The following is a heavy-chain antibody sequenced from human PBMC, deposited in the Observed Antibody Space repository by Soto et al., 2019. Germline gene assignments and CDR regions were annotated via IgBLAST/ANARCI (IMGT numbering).Heavy chain of an antibody. CDR1: GGTFSSYA. V-gene: IGHV1-69*06. J-gene: IGHJ6*02. Sequence: QVQLVQSGAEVKKPGSSVKVSCKASGGTFSSYAISWVRQAPGQGLEWMGGIIPIFGTANYAQKFPGRVTITADKSTSTAYMELSSLRSEDMAVYYCWQQLVGDYYYGMDVWGQGTTVTVSS. CDR3: WQQLVGDYYYGMDV. CDR2: IIPIFGTA. D-gene: IGHD6-13*01.